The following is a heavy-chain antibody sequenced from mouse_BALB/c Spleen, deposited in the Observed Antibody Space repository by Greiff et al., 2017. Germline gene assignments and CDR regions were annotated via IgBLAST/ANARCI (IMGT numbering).Heavy chain of an antibody. Sequence: QVQLKESGAELVRPGSSVKISCKASGYAFSSYWMNWVKQRPGQGLEWIGQIYPGDGDTNYNGKFKGKATLTADKSSSTAYMQLSSLTSEDSAVYFCGRGSSYFDYWGQGTTLTVSS. CDR1: GYAFSSYW. V-gene: IGHV1-80*01. CDR3: GRGSSYFDY. J-gene: IGHJ2*01. CDR2: IYPGDGDT.